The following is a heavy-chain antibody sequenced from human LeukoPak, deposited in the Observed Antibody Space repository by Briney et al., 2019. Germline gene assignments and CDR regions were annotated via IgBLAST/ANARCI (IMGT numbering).Heavy chain of an antibody. V-gene: IGHV3-7*02. D-gene: IGHD3-22*01. CDR1: GFNPSDNW. CDR3: VRGDSREN. Sequence: GGSLRLSCAASGFNPSDNWMSWVRQAPGKGLEWVANIKEDGSEKYYVDSVKGRFTISRDNAKNSLYLQMNSLRAEDTAVYYCVRGDSRENWGQGTLVTVSS. J-gene: IGHJ4*02. CDR2: IKEDGSEK.